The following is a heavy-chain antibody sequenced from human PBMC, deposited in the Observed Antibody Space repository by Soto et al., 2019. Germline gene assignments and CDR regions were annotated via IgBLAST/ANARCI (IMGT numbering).Heavy chain of an antibody. CDR3: ASGSSGHISSWYYFHY. D-gene: IGHD6-13*01. Sequence: PGWSLRLSCAASGFTFTDYALSWVRQAPGKGLEWVATISGIGGSTYLADSVKGRLSISRDNSKNTVSLLMNSLRAEDTAVYFCASGSSGHISSWYYFHYCGRGTLFTVSS. CDR1: GFTFTDYA. CDR2: ISGIGGST. J-gene: IGHJ4*02. V-gene: IGHV3-23*01.